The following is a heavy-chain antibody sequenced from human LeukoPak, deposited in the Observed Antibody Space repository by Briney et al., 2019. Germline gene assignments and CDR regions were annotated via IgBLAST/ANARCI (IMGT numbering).Heavy chain of an antibody. CDR1: GFTVSSYA. CDR2: ISGTGGNT. Sequence: GGSLRLSCAASGFTVSSYAMSWVRQAPGKGLEWVSGISGTGGNTYYTDSVKGRFTISRDNSKNTLYLQMNSLRAEDTAVFYCAKDREYSGSYRPGPTRYYYGMDVWGQGTTVTVS. D-gene: IGHD1-26*01. V-gene: IGHV3-23*01. J-gene: IGHJ6*02. CDR3: AKDREYSGSYRPGPTRYYYGMDV.